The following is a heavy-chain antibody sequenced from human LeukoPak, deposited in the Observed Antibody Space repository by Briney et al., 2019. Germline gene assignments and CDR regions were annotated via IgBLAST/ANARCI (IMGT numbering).Heavy chain of an antibody. CDR3: AELGITMIGGV. J-gene: IGHJ6*04. CDR1: GFTFNNYE. Sequence: GGSLRLSCAASGFTFNNYEMNWVRQAPGKGLEWVSYISGSTIYYADSVKGRFTISRDNAKNSLYLQMNSLRAEDTAVYYCAELGITMIGGVWGKGTTVTISS. CDR2: ISGSTI. D-gene: IGHD3-10*02. V-gene: IGHV3-48*03.